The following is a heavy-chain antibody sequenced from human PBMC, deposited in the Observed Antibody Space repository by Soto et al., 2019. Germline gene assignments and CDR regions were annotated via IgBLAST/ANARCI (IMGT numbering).Heavy chain of an antibody. CDR1: GFIFRRNA. D-gene: IGHD4-17*01. Sequence: QEQLLQSGGGVVQPGTSLRLSCAASGFIFRRNAMEWVRQAPGKGLEWVAVMSYDGSTKFYADSVKGRFTISRDNSKNTLYLEMSSLRPEDTGVYYCARDQSSTVITSTHFDPWGQGTQVTVSS. V-gene: IGHV3-30-3*01. CDR2: MSYDGSTK. CDR3: ARDQSSTVITSTHFDP. J-gene: IGHJ5*02.